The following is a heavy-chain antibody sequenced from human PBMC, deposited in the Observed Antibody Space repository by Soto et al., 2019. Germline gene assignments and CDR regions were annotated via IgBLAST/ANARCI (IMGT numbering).Heavy chain of an antibody. CDR2: IYYSGST. J-gene: IGHJ4*02. D-gene: IGHD1-1*01. CDR3: ARRYGYSFDY. Sequence: SETLSLTCTVSGGSISSYFWSWIRQPPGKGLEWIGYIYYSGSTNYNPSLKSRVTISVDTSKNQFSLKLSSVTAADTAVYYCARRYGYSFDYWGQGTLVTVTS. V-gene: IGHV4-59*08. CDR1: GGSISSYF.